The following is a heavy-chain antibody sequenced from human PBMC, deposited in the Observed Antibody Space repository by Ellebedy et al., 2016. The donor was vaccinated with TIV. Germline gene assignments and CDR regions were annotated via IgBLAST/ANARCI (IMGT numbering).Heavy chain of an antibody. Sequence: GESLKISCAASGFSFSSYSRNWVRQAPGKGLEWLSYVSSSSTTIYYADSVKGRFTISRDNAKNSLYLQMDSLPDEDTAVYYCARYNYRTFDPWGQGTLGTVSS. J-gene: IGHJ5*02. CDR1: GFSFSSYS. CDR3: ARYNYRTFDP. V-gene: IGHV3-48*02. D-gene: IGHD1-20*01. CDR2: VSSSSTTI.